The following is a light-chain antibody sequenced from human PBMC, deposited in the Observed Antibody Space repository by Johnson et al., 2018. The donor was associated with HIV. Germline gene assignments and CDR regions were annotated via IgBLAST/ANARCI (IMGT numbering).Light chain of an antibody. J-gene: IGLJ1*01. V-gene: IGLV1-51*01. CDR3: GTWDNSLNVYV. Sequence: QSILTQPRSVSAAPGQKVTISCSGSRSNIGNNYVSWYQQLPGTPPKPLISTNIKRPPGFPDRFSGSNSASPAPLAITELKTGDGADYYCGTWDNSLNVYVFGTGTKVTVL. CDR2: TNI. CDR1: RSNIGNNY.